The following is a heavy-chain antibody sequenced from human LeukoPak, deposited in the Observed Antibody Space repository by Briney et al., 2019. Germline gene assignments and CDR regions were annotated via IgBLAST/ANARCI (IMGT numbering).Heavy chain of an antibody. D-gene: IGHD4-17*01. CDR1: GYTFTRYG. Sequence: GASLKVSCKASGYTFTRYGINGVRQAPGQGLEGMGWISAYSGNTSYAQKLQGRVAMTTDTSTRTVYMELRSLRSDDTAVYYCARGVTTTSGVIPILRYWGQGTLVTISS. V-gene: IGHV1-18*01. J-gene: IGHJ4*02. CDR3: ARGVTTTSGVIPILRY. CDR2: ISAYSGNT.